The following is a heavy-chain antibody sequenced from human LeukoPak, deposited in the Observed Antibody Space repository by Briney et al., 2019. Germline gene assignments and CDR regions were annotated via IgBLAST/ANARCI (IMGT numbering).Heavy chain of an antibody. CDR2: ISKDGGNT. CDR3: AKIHATGWYDWFFDL. CDR1: GFSFSNYA. J-gene: IGHJ2*01. D-gene: IGHD6-19*01. V-gene: IGHV3-30-3*02. Sequence: PGSSLRLSCAASGFSFSNYAMHCVRQAPGKALEWVAVISKDGGNTHYADSVKGRFTVSRDDSKNTLYLQMNSVRSDDTAVYHCAKIHATGWYDWFFDLWGRGSQVTVSS.